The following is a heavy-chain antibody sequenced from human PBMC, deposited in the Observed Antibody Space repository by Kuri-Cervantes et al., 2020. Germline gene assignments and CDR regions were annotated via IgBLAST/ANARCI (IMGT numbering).Heavy chain of an antibody. J-gene: IGHJ4*02. Sequence: GGSLRLSCAASGFTFSSYGMHWVRQAPGKGLEWVAVISYDGSNKYYADSVKGRFTISRDNSKNTLYLQMNSLRAEDTAVYYCAKTSGRYQAILEWLLRNWGQGTLVNRLL. CDR3: AKTSGRYQAILEWLLRN. CDR1: GFTFSSYG. D-gene: IGHD3-3*02. CDR2: ISYDGSNK. V-gene: IGHV3-30*18.